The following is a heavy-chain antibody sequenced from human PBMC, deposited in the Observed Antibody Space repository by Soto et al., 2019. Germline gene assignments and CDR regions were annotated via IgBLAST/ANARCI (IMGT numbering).Heavy chain of an antibody. CDR1: GFTFSSYE. Sequence: PGGSLRLSCAASGFTFSSYEMNWVRQAPGKGLEWVSYISSSGRTTYYADSVKGRFTISRDNAKNSLSLQTNSLRADDTAVYYCARDRDELVGIFPYYYGMDVWGQGTTVTVSS. CDR2: ISSSGRTT. D-gene: IGHD2-21*01. J-gene: IGHJ6*02. V-gene: IGHV3-48*03. CDR3: ARDRDELVGIFPYYYGMDV.